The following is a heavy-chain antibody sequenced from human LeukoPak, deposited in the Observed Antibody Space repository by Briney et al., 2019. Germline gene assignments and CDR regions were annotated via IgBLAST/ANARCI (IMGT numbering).Heavy chain of an antibody. D-gene: IGHD3-3*01. Sequence: SETLSLTCAVYGGSFSGYYWSWIRQPSGKGLEWIGEINHSGSTNYNPSLKSRVTISVDTSKNQFSLKLSSVTAADTAVYYCASPYYDFWSGPALAFDIWGQGTMVTVPS. V-gene: IGHV4-34*01. J-gene: IGHJ3*02. CDR1: GGSFSGYY. CDR2: INHSGST. CDR3: ASPYYDFWSGPALAFDI.